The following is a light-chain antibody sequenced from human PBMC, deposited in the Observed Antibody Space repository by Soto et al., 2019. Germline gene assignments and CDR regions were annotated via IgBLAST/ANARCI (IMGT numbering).Light chain of an antibody. CDR3: SSYRSSTTFV. Sequence: QSVLTQPAYVSGSPGQSITISCTGTSSDVGAYNYVSWYQQYPGKAPKVIIFEVRKRPSGVSNRFSGSKSGDTASLTISGLQAEDEADYYCSSYRSSTTFVFGTGTKVTVL. J-gene: IGLJ1*01. V-gene: IGLV2-14*01. CDR2: EVR. CDR1: SSDVGAYNY.